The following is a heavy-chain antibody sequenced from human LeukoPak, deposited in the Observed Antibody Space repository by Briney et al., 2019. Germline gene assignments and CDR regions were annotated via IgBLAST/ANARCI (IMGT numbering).Heavy chain of an antibody. Sequence: GGSRRLSCVASGFTFSSSWMSWVRQAPGKGLEWVANIKQDGSEKYCVDSVKGRFTISRDNAKNSLYLQMNSLRAEDTAVYYCAREAGIPPSTQQWPTSVDYWGQGTLVTVSS. V-gene: IGHV3-7*05. CDR1: GFTFSSSW. D-gene: IGHD5-18*01. J-gene: IGHJ4*02. CDR2: IKQDGSEK. CDR3: AREAGIPPSTQQWPTSVDY.